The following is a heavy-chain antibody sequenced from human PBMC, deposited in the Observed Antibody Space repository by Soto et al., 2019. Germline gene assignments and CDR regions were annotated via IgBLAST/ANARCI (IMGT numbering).Heavy chain of an antibody. V-gene: IGHV1-2*02. CDR2: INPNSGDT. CDR1: GYTFTGYY. D-gene: IGHD1-26*01. J-gene: IGHJ6*02. Sequence: GASLKVSCKASGYTFTGYYVHWVRQAPGQGLEWMGWINPNSGDTYLAQRFQGRVTMNRDTSIGTAYMELRGLTSDDTAEYYCAKGGAIVAAGTRVYLYYGMDVWGQGTTVTVSS. CDR3: AKGGAIVAAGTRVYLYYGMDV.